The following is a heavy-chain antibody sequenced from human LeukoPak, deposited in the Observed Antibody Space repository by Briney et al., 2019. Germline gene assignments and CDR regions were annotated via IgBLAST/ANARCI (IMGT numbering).Heavy chain of an antibody. V-gene: IGHV3-23*01. CDR1: EFTFSTYA. J-gene: IGHJ6*02. CDR3: AKVSLYYYGMDV. CDR2: ITGSGIST. Sequence: GGSLRLSCAASEFTFSTYAMSWVRQAPGKGLEWVSSITGSGISTYYADSVKGRFTISRDNSKNTLYLQMNSLRAEDTAVYYCAKVSLYYYGMDVWGQETTVTVSS.